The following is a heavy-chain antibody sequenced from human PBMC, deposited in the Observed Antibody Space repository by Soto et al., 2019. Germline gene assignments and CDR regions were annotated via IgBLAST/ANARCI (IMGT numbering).Heavy chain of an antibody. V-gene: IGHV4-34*01. CDR2: INHSGST. D-gene: IGHD5-12*01. Sequence: TLSLTCAVYGGSFSGYYWSWIRQPPGKGLEWIGEINHSGSTNYNPSLKSRVTISVDTSKNQFSLKLSSVTAADTAVYYCASIRGYSGYDARNFDYWGQGTLVTVSS. CDR1: GGSFSGYY. CDR3: ASIRGYSGYDARNFDY. J-gene: IGHJ4*02.